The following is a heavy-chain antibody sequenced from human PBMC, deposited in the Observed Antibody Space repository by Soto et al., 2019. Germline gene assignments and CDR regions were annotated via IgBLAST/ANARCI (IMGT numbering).Heavy chain of an antibody. V-gene: IGHV3-66*01. D-gene: IGHD2-8*01. CDR1: GFTVSSNY. CDR2: IYSGGST. Sequence: HPGGSLRLSCAASGFTVSSNYMSWVRQAPGKGLEWVSVIYSGGSTYYADSVKGRFTISRDNSKNTLYLQMNSLRAEDTAVYYCARARGMDGDYYYYGMDVWGQGTTVTVSS. CDR3: ARARGMDGDYYYYGMDV. J-gene: IGHJ6*02.